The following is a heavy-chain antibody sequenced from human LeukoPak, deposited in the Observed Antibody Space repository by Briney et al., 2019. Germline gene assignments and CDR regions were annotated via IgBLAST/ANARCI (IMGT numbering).Heavy chain of an antibody. J-gene: IGHJ4*02. D-gene: IGHD2-15*01. CDR1: GFTFSDYS. Sequence: GGSLRLSCAASGFTFSDYSMNWVRQAPGKGLEWVANIVHDGSETYYLDSVKGRFTISRDNAKNSLYLHMNSLRAEDTAVYYCARIVVTLDYWGRGTLVTVSS. CDR2: IVHDGSET. CDR3: ARIVVTLDY. V-gene: IGHV3-7*01.